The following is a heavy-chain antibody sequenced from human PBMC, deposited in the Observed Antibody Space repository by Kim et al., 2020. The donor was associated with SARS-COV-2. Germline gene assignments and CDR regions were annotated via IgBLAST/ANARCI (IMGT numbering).Heavy chain of an antibody. CDR1: GFTFSSYG. D-gene: IGHD4-17*01. CDR2: ISYDGSNK. J-gene: IGHJ6*02. Sequence: GGSLRLSCAASGFTFSSYGMHWVRQAPGKGLEWVAVISYDGSNKYYADSVKGRFTISRDNSKNTLYLQMNSLRAEDTAVYYCARDYHGDYYYYGMDVWGQGTTVTVSS. CDR3: ARDYHGDYYYYGMDV. V-gene: IGHV3-33*05.